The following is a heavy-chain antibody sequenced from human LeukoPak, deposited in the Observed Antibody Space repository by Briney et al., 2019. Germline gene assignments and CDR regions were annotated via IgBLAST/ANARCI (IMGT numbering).Heavy chain of an antibody. CDR3: ARTEVEYSSSQFDY. CDR2: TYYRSKWYN. Sequence: SQTLSLTCAISGDSVSSNSAAWNWIRQPPSRDLEWLGRTYYRSKWYNDYAVSVKSRITINPDTSKNQFSLQLNSVTPEDTAVYYCARTEVEYSSSQFDYWGQGTPVTVSS. J-gene: IGHJ4*02. CDR1: GDSVSSNSAA. D-gene: IGHD6-6*01. V-gene: IGHV6-1*01.